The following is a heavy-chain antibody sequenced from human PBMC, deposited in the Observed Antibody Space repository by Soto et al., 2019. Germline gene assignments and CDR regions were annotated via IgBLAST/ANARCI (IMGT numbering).Heavy chain of an antibody. CDR2: IYYSGST. D-gene: IGHD2-2*01. Sequence: PSETLSLTCTVSGGSISSYYWSWIRQPPGKGLEWIGYIYYSGSTNYNPSLKSRVTISVDTSKNQFSLKLSSVTAADTAVYYCARGIVVVPAAMYYYYYYMDVWGKGTTVTVSS. V-gene: IGHV4-59*01. CDR3: ARGIVVVPAAMYYYYYYMDV. CDR1: GGSISSYY. J-gene: IGHJ6*03.